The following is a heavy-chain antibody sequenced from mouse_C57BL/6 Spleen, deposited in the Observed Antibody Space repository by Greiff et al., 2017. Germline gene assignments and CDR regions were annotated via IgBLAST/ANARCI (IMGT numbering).Heavy chain of an antibody. J-gene: IGHJ4*01. CDR1: GFTFSSYA. V-gene: IGHV5S21*01. CDR2: ISSGGDYI. Sequence: EVKLVESGEGLVKPGGSLKLSCAASGFTFSSYAISWVRQTPEKRLEWVAYISSGGDYIYYADTVKGRVTISRDNARNTLYLQMSSLKSEDTAMYYCTRPVTAVAWDDWGQGTSVTVSS. D-gene: IGHD1-1*01. CDR3: TRPVTAVAWDD.